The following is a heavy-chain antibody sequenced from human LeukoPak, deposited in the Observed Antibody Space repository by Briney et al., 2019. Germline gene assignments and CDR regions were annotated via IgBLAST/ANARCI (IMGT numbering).Heavy chain of an antibody. CDR3: AKPAYCGGDCYRYFDY. V-gene: IGHV3-23*01. CDR2: ISGSGGST. D-gene: IGHD2-21*02. Sequence: PGGSLRLSCAASGFTFSSYAMSWVRQAPGKGLEWVSFISGSGGSTFYADSVKGRFTISRDNSKNTLYLQMNSLRAEDTAVYYCAKPAYCGGDCYRYFDYWGQGTLVTVSS. CDR1: GFTFSSYA. J-gene: IGHJ4*02.